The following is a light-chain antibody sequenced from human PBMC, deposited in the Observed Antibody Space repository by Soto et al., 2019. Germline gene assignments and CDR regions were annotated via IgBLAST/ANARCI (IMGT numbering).Light chain of an antibody. CDR2: DAS. CDR1: QTISTW. V-gene: IGKV1-5*01. CDR3: QQYTNTNNTWM. J-gene: IGKJ1*01. Sequence: DLQVTQSPPNLSASVGDRFTITCRASQTISTWMAWYQQKPGKATKLLXYDASTLQSGVASRLSGSGSGKEFTLIISGLQTDDSATYYCQQYTNTNNTWMFGQGTKVDI.